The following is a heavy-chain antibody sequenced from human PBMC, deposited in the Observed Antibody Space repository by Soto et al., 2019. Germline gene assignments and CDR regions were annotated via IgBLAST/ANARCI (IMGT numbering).Heavy chain of an antibody. V-gene: IGHV3-23*01. J-gene: IGHJ6*03. CDR3: AGGVVVVAAVKIYYYYMDV. Sequence: GGSMRLTSSASGFTFSNYAMSWVRQAPGKGLEWVSGIGDSGGSTYYADSVKGRFTISRDNSRNTLYLQMNSLRAEDTAVYYCAGGVVVVAAVKIYYYYMDVWGKGTTVTVSS. CDR1: GFTFSNYA. CDR2: IGDSGGST. D-gene: IGHD2-15*01.